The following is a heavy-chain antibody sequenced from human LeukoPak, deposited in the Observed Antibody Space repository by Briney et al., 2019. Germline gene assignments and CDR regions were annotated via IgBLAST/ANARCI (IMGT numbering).Heavy chain of an antibody. Sequence: PGGSLRLSCAASGFTLSTYWMHWVRQAPGKGLVWVSRINSEGSSTTYADSVKGRFTISRDNAKNILYLQMNSLRAEGTAVYHCARDPAPQGWFDSWGQGTLVTVSS. CDR3: ARDPAPQGWFDS. V-gene: IGHV3-74*01. CDR2: INSEGSST. CDR1: GFTLSTYW. J-gene: IGHJ5*01.